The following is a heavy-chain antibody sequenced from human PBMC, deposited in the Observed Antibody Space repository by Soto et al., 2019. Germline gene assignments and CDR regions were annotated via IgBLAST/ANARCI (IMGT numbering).Heavy chain of an antibody. CDR3: AKGYREYSSSWFDY. Sequence: PGGSLRLSCAASGFIVSDKYMTWVRQAPGKGLEWVSSLYRGGSTFYADSVRGRFTISRDTSKNTLSLQMNSLRAEDTAVYYCAKGYREYSSSWFDYWGQGTLVTVSS. CDR1: GFIVSDKY. V-gene: IGHV3-53*01. D-gene: IGHD6-13*01. J-gene: IGHJ4*02. CDR2: LYRGGST.